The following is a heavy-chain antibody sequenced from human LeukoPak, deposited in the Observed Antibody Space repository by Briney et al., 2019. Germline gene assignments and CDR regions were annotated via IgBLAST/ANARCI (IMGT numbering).Heavy chain of an antibody. V-gene: IGHV3-48*03. CDR2: ISSSGSTI. D-gene: IGHD1-26*01. CDR1: GFTFSSYE. Sequence: GGSLRLSCAASGFTFSSYEMNWVRQTPGKGLEWVSYISSSGSTIYYADSVKGRFTISRDNAKNSLYLQMNSLRAEDTAVYYCASPGSWGAFDIWGQGTMVTVSS. CDR3: ASPGSWGAFDI. J-gene: IGHJ3*02.